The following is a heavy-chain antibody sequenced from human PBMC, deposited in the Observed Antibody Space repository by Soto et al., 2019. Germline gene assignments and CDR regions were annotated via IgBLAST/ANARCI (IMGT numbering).Heavy chain of an antibody. Sequence: EVQLLESGGGLVQPGGSLSLSCAASAFTFNNYAMSWVRQAPGKGLEWVSGIGGSGRTTYYADSVKGRFTISRDNSNNTLFLQMNSLRAEDTAVYYGAKSRYSDSSGDFFDYWGQGNPGHRLL. J-gene: IGHJ4*02. CDR2: IGGSGRTT. CDR3: AKSRYSDSSGDFFDY. CDR1: AFTFNNYA. D-gene: IGHD3-22*01. V-gene: IGHV3-23*01.